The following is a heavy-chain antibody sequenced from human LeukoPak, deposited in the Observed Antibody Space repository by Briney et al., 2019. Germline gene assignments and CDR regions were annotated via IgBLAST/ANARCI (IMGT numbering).Heavy chain of an antibody. Sequence: PGGSLRLSCSASGFIISNYAMHWVRQAPGKGLEWVSVISSGGDTYYADSVKGRFTISRDNSKNTLYLHMNSLRVEDTAVYYCARDAYYDSSGLDYWGQGTLVTVSS. J-gene: IGHJ4*02. CDR2: ISSGGDT. D-gene: IGHD3-22*01. V-gene: IGHV3-53*01. CDR3: ARDAYYDSSGLDY. CDR1: GFIISNYA.